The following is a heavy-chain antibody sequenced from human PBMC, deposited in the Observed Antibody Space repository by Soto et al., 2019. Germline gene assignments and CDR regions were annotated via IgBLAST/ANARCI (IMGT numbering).Heavy chain of an antibody. J-gene: IGHJ5*02. V-gene: IGHV3-21*01. CDR1: PFTFSTYG. CDR3: ARSGLALPYSASHWFDP. CDR2: ISDSGHYI. Sequence: WVSLRLPCAAAPFTFSTYGMNWVLQAPGKGLEWLSSISDSGHYIYYADSVKGRFTISRDNAKNSLFLQMNSLRGEDTAVYYCARSGLALPYSASHWFDPWGHGTLVTVSS. D-gene: IGHD3-22*01.